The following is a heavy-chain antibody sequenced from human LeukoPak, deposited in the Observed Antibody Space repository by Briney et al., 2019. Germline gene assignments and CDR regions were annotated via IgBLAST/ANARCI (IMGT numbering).Heavy chain of an antibody. J-gene: IGHJ3*02. V-gene: IGHV3-7*01. Sequence: GGSLRLSCAASGFTFSSYWMSWVRQAPGKGLEWVANIKQYGSEKYYVDSVKRRFTISRDNPKNSLYLQMNSLRAEDTAVYYCARDFPIVVVPAAIPAAFDIWGQGTMVTVSS. CDR3: ARDFPIVVVPAAIPAAFDI. CDR2: IKQYGSEK. CDR1: GFTFSSYW. D-gene: IGHD2-2*02.